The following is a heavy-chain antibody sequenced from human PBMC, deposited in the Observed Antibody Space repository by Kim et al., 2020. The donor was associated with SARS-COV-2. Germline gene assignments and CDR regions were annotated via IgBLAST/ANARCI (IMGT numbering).Heavy chain of an antibody. D-gene: IGHD3-3*01. Sequence: GRSLRLSCAASGFTFSSYAMHWVRQAPGKGLEWVAVISYDGSNKYYVDSVKGRFTISRDNSKNTLYLQMNSLRAEDTAVYYCAREGGGVLRFLEWFEPPLDYWGQGTLVTVSS. V-gene: IGHV3-30*04. CDR2: ISYDGSNK. CDR1: GFTFSSYA. CDR3: AREGGGVLRFLEWFEPPLDY. J-gene: IGHJ4*02.